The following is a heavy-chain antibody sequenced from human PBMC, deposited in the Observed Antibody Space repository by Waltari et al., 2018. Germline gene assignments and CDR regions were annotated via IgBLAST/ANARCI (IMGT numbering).Heavy chain of an antibody. CDR1: GFTFSSYA. D-gene: IGHD6-19*01. V-gene: IGHV3-23*01. CDR3: AKFGIAVAGTDY. Sequence: EVQLLESRGGLVQPGGSLRLSCAASGFTFSSYAMSWVRQAPGKGLEWVSAMSGSGGSTYDADSVKGRFTISRDNSKNTLYLQMNSLRAEDTAVYYCAKFGIAVAGTDYWGQGTLVTVSS. J-gene: IGHJ4*02. CDR2: MSGSGGST.